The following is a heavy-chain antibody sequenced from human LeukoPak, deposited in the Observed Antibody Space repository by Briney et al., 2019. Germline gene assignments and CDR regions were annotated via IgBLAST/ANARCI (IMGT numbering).Heavy chain of an antibody. CDR1: GGSISSFY. Sequence: SETLSLTCTVSGGSISSFYWSWIRQPPGKGLEWIGYIYYSGSTNYNPSLKSRVTISVDTSKNQFSLKLSSVTAADTAVYYSARGSVSFGYWGQGTLVTVSS. J-gene: IGHJ4*02. CDR3: ARGSVSFGY. CDR2: IYYSGST. V-gene: IGHV4-59*01. D-gene: IGHD3-10*01.